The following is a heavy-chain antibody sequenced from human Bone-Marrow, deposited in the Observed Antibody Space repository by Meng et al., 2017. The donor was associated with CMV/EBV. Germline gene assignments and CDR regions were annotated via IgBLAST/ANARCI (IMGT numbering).Heavy chain of an antibody. J-gene: IGHJ4*02. D-gene: IGHD1-26*01. CDR2: IYYTGST. Sequence: SETLSLTCTVSGGSINNTGYYWGWIRQSPGKGLEWIANIYYTGSTYYDLSLRSRVTISVDTSKSQFSLNLYSVTAADTAVYYCAREQWELLGAFDFWGQGILVTFSS. V-gene: IGHV4-39*07. CDR1: GGSINNTGYY. CDR3: AREQWELLGAFDF.